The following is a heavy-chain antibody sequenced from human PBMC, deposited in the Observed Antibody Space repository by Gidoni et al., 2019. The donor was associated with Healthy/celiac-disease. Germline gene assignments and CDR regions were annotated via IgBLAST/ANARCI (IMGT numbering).Heavy chain of an antibody. J-gene: IGHJ3*02. V-gene: IGHV3-11*05. CDR2: ISSSSSYT. D-gene: IGHD1-26*01. CDR1: GFPFSDYY. Sequence: QVQLVESGGGLVKPGGSLRLSCAASGFPFSDYYMSWIRQAPGKGLEWVSYISSSSSYTNYADSVKGRFTISRDNAKNSLYLQMNSLRAEDTAVYYCARGSSGSPLGAFDIWGQGTMVTVSS. CDR3: ARGSSGSPLGAFDI.